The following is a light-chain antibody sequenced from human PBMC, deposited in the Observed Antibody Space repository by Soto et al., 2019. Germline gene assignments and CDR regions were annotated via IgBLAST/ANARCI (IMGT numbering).Light chain of an antibody. CDR3: QQFNTYPHT. Sequence: AIQLTQSPSSLSASVGDRVTITCRASQGISSALAWYQQKPGKAPKLLIYDASSLEGGVPSRFSGSGSGTDFTLTISSLQPEDFAAYYCQQFNTYPHTFGGGTKVDI. V-gene: IGKV1-13*02. J-gene: IGKJ4*01. CDR2: DAS. CDR1: QGISSA.